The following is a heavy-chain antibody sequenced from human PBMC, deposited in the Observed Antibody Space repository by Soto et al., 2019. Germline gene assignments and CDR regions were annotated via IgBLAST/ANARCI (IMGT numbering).Heavy chain of an antibody. J-gene: IGHJ3*02. CDR3: ASTDIVSTIDDGRDAFDI. Sequence: GESLKISCKGSGYRFTNYWIGWVRQMPGKXLEWMGDIYPGDSDTRYSPSFQGQVTISADKSISTAYLQWSSLKASDTAIYYCASTDIVSTIDDGRDAFDIWGQGSMVTVSS. CDR2: IYPGDSDT. D-gene: IGHD5-12*01. V-gene: IGHV5-51*01. CDR1: GYRFTNYW.